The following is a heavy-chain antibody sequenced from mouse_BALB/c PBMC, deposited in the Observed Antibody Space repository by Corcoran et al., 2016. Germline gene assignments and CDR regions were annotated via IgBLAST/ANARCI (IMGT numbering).Heavy chain of an antibody. D-gene: IGHD1-1*01. J-gene: IGHJ4*01. CDR3: ARSLITTDYYAMDY. CDR1: GYTFTDYN. Sequence: EVLLQQSGPELVKPGASVKIPCKASGYTFTDYNMDWVKQSHGKSLEWIGDINPNNGGTIYNQKFKGKATLTVDKSSSTAYMELRSLTSEDTAVYYCARSLITTDYYAMDYWGQGTSVTVSS. V-gene: IGHV1-18*01. CDR2: INPNNGGT.